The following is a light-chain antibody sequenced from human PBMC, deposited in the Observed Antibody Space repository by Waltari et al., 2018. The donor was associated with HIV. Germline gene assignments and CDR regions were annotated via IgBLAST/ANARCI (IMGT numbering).Light chain of an antibody. CDR3: ASNRLDYTLI. J-gene: IGLJ2*01. CDR2: DSN. V-gene: IGLV2-14*03. Sequence: QSALTQPASVSGFLGQSINISCTGISTDSRFYHYVSWYQQHPGKIPRLIIFDSNNRPSGVSDHFSGSRSGNSASLTFSGLQAGDEAHYYCASNRLDYTLIFGGGTKLTVL. CDR1: STDSRFYHY.